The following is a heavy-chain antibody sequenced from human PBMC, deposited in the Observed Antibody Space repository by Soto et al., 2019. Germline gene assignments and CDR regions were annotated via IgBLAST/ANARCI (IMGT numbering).Heavy chain of an antibody. CDR2: IWYDGSNK. V-gene: IGHV3-33*01. CDR3: ARDAVVTPYNWFDP. Sequence: GGSLRLSCAASGFTFSSYGMHWVRQAPGKGLEWVAVIWYDGSNKYYADSVKGRFTISRDNSKNTLYLQMNSLRAEDTAVYYCARDAVVTPYNWFDPWGQGTLVTVSS. D-gene: IGHD2-21*02. CDR1: GFTFSSYG. J-gene: IGHJ5*02.